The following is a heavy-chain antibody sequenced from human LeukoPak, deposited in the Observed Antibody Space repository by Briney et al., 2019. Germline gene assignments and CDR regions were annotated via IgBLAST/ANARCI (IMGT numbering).Heavy chain of an antibody. Sequence: SVKVSCKASGGTFSNYAINWVRQAPGQGLEWMGGIIPIFVTAHYSQKFQGRVTITADEPTSTAYMELGSLRSEDTAMYYCERGTSGWYSEYWGQGTLVTVSS. D-gene: IGHD6-19*01. CDR3: ERGTSGWYSEY. J-gene: IGHJ4*02. CDR2: IIPIFVTA. V-gene: IGHV1-69*13. CDR1: GGTFSNYA.